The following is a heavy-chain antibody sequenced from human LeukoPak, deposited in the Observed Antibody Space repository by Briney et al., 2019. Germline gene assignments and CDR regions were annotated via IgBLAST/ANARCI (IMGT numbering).Heavy chain of an antibody. CDR3: ARERIAAAGTIDP. V-gene: IGHV3-30-3*01. CDR2: ISYDGSNK. D-gene: IGHD6-13*01. CDR1: GFTFSSYA. J-gene: IGHJ5*02. Sequence: GRSLRLSCAASGFTFSSYAMHWVRQAPGKGLEWVAVISYDGSNKYYADSVKGRFTISRDNPKNTLYLQMNSLRAEDTAVYYCARERIAAAGTIDPWGQGTLVTVSS.